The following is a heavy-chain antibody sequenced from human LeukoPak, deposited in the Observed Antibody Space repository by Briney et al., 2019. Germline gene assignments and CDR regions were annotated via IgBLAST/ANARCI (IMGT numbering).Heavy chain of an antibody. CDR1: GYTFTSYA. V-gene: IGHV1-2*02. J-gene: IGHJ4*02. Sequence: GASVKVSCKASGYTFTSYAMNWVRQAPGQGLEWMGWINPNSGGTNYAQKFQGRVTVTRDTSISTAYMELSRLRSDDTAVYYCARTYYVWGSRSYHFDYWGQGTLVTVSS. D-gene: IGHD3-16*01. CDR2: INPNSGGT. CDR3: ARTYYVWGSRSYHFDY.